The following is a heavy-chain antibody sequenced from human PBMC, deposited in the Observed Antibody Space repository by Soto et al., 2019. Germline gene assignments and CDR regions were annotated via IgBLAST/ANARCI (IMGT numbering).Heavy chain of an antibody. J-gene: IGHJ6*02. Sequence: QVQLVESGGGVVQPGRSLRLSCAASGFTFSSYAMHWVRQAPGKGLEWVAVISYDGSNKYYADSVKGRFTISRDNSKNTLYLQMNSLRAEDTAVYYCARMASFYCSGSSCYPTYGMDVWGQGTTVTVSS. D-gene: IGHD2-15*01. CDR2: ISYDGSNK. V-gene: IGHV3-30-3*01. CDR1: GFTFSSYA. CDR3: ARMASFYCSGSSCYPTYGMDV.